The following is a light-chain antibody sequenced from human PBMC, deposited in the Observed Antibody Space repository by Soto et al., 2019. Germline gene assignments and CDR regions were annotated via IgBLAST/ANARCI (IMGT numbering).Light chain of an antibody. Sequence: EIVLTQSPGTLSLSPGERATLACRASQSISSSYLAWYQQKPGQAPRLLIYGASSRATGIPDRFSGSGSGTHFTLPISRLEPEDFAVYYCEFFGSSRYTFGQGTKLEIK. J-gene: IGKJ2*01. CDR3: EFFGSSRYT. CDR1: QSISSSY. CDR2: GAS. V-gene: IGKV3-20*01.